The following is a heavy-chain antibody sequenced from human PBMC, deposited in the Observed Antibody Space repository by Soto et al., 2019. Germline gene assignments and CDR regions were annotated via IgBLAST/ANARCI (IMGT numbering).Heavy chain of an antibody. J-gene: IGHJ4*02. CDR3: AIVSNSENYGDY. CDR1: GFTFSSYA. CDR2: ISGSGAHT. V-gene: IGHV3-23*01. Sequence: EVQLLESGGDLVQPGGSLRLSCAASGFTFSSYAMTWVCQVPGMGLDWVSPISGSGAHTYYTDSVKGRFTISRDNSKNTLYLQMNSLRAEDTAIYYCAIVSNSENYGDYWGRGTLVTVSS. D-gene: IGHD1-26*01.